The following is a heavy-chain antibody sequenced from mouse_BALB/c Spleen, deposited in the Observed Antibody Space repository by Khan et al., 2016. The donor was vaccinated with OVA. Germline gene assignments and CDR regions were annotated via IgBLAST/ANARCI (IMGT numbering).Heavy chain of an antibody. J-gene: IGHJ4*01. V-gene: IGHV1S41*01. Sequence: DLVKPGASVKLSCKASGYTFTSYWINWIKQRPGQGLEWIGRIAPGSGSSSYNEMFKGTAILTVDTSYSTAYLQPSSLSSADSAVYFCAISNYYGSSLYALDYWGQGTSVTVSS. D-gene: IGHD1-1*01. CDR1: GYTFTSYW. CDR2: IAPGSGSS. CDR3: AISNYYGSSLYALDY.